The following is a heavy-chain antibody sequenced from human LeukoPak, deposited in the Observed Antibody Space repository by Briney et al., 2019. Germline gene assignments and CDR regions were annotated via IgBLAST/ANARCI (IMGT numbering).Heavy chain of an antibody. CDR2: IGTAGDT. CDR1: GFTFSSYD. CDR3: ARGPQRGPNYQYSSSWYGPPPGYGMDV. V-gene: IGHV3-13*01. J-gene: IGHJ6*02. D-gene: IGHD6-13*01. Sequence: GGSLRLSCAASGFTFSSYDMHWVRQATGKGLEWVSAIGTAGDTYYPGSVKGRFTISRENAKNSLYLQMNSLGAGDTAVYYCARGPQRGPNYQYSSSWYGPPPGYGMDVWGQGTTVTVSS.